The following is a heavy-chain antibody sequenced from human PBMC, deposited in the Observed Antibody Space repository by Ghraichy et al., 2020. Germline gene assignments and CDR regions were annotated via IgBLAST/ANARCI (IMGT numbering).Heavy chain of an antibody. CDR2: ISSSSSYI. D-gene: IGHD4-17*01. CDR1: GFTFSSYS. CDR3: ARATEYYGDYEGHYGMDV. Sequence: LSLTCAASGFTFSSYSMNWVRQAPGKGLEWVASISSSSSYIYYADSVKGRFTISRDNAKNSLYLQMNSLRAEDTALYYCARATEYYGDYEGHYGMDVWGQGTTVTVSS. J-gene: IGHJ6*02. V-gene: IGHV3-21*01.